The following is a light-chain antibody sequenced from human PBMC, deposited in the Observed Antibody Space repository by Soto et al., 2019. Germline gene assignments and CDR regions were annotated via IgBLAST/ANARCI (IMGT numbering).Light chain of an antibody. Sequence: IVLTQSPDTLSLSPGDTATFSCRASQTVSANYLAWYLQKRGHAPRLLIYGASKRATGIPERFSGSGSATEFTLTISSLEPEDFGMFYCQQYGRTPSTFGQGSKLEI. CDR2: GAS. CDR1: QTVSANY. V-gene: IGKV3-20*01. J-gene: IGKJ2*02. CDR3: QQYGRTPST.